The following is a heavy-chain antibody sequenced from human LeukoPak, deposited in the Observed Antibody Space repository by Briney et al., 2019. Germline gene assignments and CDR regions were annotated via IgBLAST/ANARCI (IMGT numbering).Heavy chain of an antibody. CDR3: ARGLNDSWTGENY. CDR1: GGSFSGYY. CDR2: INHSGST. J-gene: IGHJ4*02. Sequence: SETLSLTCAVYGGSFSGYYWSWIRQPPGKGLEWIGEINHSGSTNYSPSLKSRVTISLDTSKSQFSLKVRYVTAADTAVYYCARGLNDSWTGENYWGQGTLVTVSS. D-gene: IGHD3-3*01. V-gene: IGHV4-34*01.